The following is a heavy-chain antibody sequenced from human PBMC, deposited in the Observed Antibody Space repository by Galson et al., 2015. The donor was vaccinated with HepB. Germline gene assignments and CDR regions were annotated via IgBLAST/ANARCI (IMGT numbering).Heavy chain of an antibody. Sequence: QSGAEVKKPGESLKISCKGSGYSFTSYWIGWVRQMPGKGLEWMGIIYPGDSDTRYSPSFQGQVTISADKSISTAYLQWSSLKASDTAMYYCARQYYDFWSGYYTYYYYGMDVWGQGTTVTVSS. CDR2: IYPGDSDT. V-gene: IGHV5-51*01. D-gene: IGHD3-3*01. J-gene: IGHJ6*02. CDR3: ARQYYDFWSGYYTYYYYGMDV. CDR1: GYSFTSYW.